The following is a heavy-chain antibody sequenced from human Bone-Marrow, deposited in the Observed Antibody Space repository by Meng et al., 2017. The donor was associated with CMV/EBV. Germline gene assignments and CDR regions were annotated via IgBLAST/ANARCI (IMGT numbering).Heavy chain of an antibody. V-gene: IGHV3-15*04. D-gene: IGHD1-26*01. Sequence: GGSLRLSCAASGFTFSNARMSWVRQAPGKGLEWVGRIESKSGGGTADYGAPVKGRFTISRDDSKNALYLQIDSLKSEDTAMYYCSTIGLGGSYSLDYWGQGTLVTFSS. CDR1: GFTFSNAR. J-gene: IGHJ4*02. CDR3: STIGLGGSYSLDY. CDR2: IESKSGGGTA.